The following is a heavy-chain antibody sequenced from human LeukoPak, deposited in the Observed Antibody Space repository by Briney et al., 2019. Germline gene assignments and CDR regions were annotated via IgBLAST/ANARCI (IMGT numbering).Heavy chain of an antibody. CDR2: ISAYNGNT. D-gene: IGHD6-13*01. Sequence: GASVKVSCKASGYTFTSYGISWVRQAPGQGLEWMGWISAYNGNTNYAQKLQGRVTMTTDTSTSTAYMELRSLRSDDTAVYYCARDQLVGNYYYYGMDVWGQGTTVIVFS. V-gene: IGHV1-18*01. J-gene: IGHJ6*02. CDR3: ARDQLVGNYYYYGMDV. CDR1: GYTFTSYG.